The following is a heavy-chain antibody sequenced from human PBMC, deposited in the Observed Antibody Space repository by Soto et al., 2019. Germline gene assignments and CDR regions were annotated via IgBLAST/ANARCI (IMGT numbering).Heavy chain of an antibody. Sequence: GGSLRLSCAASGFTVSSNYMSWVRQAPGRGLEWVSVIYSGGSTYYADSVKGRFTISRDNSKNTLYLQMNSLRAEDTAVYYCARKGCSSTSCYPFYYYYYMDVWGKGTTVTVSS. CDR3: ARKGCSSTSCYPFYYYYYMDV. J-gene: IGHJ6*03. V-gene: IGHV3-66*01. CDR2: IYSGGST. CDR1: GFTVSSNY. D-gene: IGHD2-2*01.